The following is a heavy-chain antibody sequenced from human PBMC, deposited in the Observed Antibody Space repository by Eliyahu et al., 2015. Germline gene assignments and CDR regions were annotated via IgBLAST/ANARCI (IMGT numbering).Heavy chain of an antibody. CDR1: GGSVNNINYY. CDR3: ARQKLLWFGEDYYALDV. J-gene: IGHJ6*02. D-gene: IGHD3-10*01. Sequence: QLQLQESGPGLVKPSETLSLTCTVXGGSVNNINYYWGWIRQPPGKGLEWIGSIYYSGSTYYNPSLKSRVMISVDTSKNQFSLKLNSVTAADTAVYFCARQKLLWFGEDYYALDVWGQGTTVTVSS. V-gene: IGHV4-39*01. CDR2: IYYSGST.